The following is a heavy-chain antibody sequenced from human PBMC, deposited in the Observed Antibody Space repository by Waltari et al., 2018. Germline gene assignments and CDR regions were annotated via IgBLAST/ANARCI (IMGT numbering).Heavy chain of an antibody. V-gene: IGHV3-30*02. Sequence: QVQLVESGGGVVQPGGSLRLSCAAFGFTFRSYGMNWVRQAPGKGTEGVAYLRYDGSNEYYEEAVKGRFTISRDNSKNTLYLQMNSLRTEDTAVYYCAGGGYSGNDFTQYWGQGTPVTVSS. J-gene: IGHJ4*02. D-gene: IGHD5-12*01. CDR3: AGGGYSGNDFTQY. CDR2: LRYDGSNE. CDR1: GFTFRSYG.